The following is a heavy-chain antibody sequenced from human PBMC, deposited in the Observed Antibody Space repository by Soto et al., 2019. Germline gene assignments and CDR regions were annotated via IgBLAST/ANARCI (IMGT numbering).Heavy chain of an antibody. Sequence: QVQLVQSGAELKKPGASVKVSCKASGYTFSNYDMNWVRQATGQGPEWIGWVNPNNGDTGYAQKFQGRVTLTTDISTTTAYMELTGLRSEDTAIYYCATVSRKGAAIDFDYWGQGTLISVSS. J-gene: IGHJ4*02. D-gene: IGHD3-22*01. CDR1: GYTFSNYD. CDR2: VNPNNGDT. CDR3: ATVSRKGAAIDFDY. V-gene: IGHV1-8*01.